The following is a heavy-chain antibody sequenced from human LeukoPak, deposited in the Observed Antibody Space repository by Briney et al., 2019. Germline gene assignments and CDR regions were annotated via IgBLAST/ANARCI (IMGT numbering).Heavy chain of an antibody. V-gene: IGHV3-48*02. CDR3: ARDAYYDFWSGYYDY. CDR2: ISSSSSTI. CDR1: GFTFSSYS. D-gene: IGHD3-3*01. J-gene: IGHJ4*02. Sequence: GGSLRLSCAASGFTFSSYSMNRVRQAPGKGLEWVSYISSSSSTIYYADCVKGRFTISRDNAKNSLYLQMNSLRDEDTAVYYCARDAYYDFWSGYYDYWGQGTLVTVSS.